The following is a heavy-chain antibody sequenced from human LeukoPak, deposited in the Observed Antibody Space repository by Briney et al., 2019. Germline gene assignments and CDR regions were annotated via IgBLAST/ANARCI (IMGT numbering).Heavy chain of an antibody. D-gene: IGHD5-12*01. V-gene: IGHV4-30-4*08. CDR2: IYYSGST. CDR3: ARDQGLRVFDY. Sequence: PSETLSLTCTVSGGSISSGDYYWSWIRQPPGKGLEWIGYIYYSGSTYYNPSLKSRVTISVDTSKNQFSLKLSSVTAADTAVYYCARDQGLRVFDYWGQGTLVTVSS. CDR1: GGSISSGDYY. J-gene: IGHJ4*02.